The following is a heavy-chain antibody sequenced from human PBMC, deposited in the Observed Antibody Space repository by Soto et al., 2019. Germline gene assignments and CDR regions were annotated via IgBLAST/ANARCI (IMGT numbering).Heavy chain of an antibody. CDR2: IYHFGDT. CDR1: GGSMSTGGYS. CDR3: ARCLSSGYYGSDYFDY. V-gene: IGHV4-30-2*01. D-gene: IGHD3-22*01. J-gene: IGHJ4*02. Sequence: PSETLSLTCDVSGGSMSTGGYSWSWIRQPPGKGLEWIGFIYHFGDTHYNPSLKSRVIMSVDTSKNQFSLSLASVTAADTAVYYCARCLSSGYYGSDYFDYWGQRTLVPVSS.